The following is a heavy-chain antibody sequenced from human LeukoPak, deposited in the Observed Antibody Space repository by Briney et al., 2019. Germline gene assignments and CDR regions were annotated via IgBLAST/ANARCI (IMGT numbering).Heavy chain of an antibody. CDR1: EFTFSHFA. D-gene: IGHD6-19*01. Sequence: GGSLRLSCAVSEFTFSHFAMHWVRQAPGKGLEWVAVVSSHGNDGYYADSVKGRFTISRDNAKNSLYLQMNSLRAEDTAVYYCARGSSGWYTPLLFDYWGQGTLVTVSS. J-gene: IGHJ4*02. CDR2: VSSHGNDG. CDR3: ARGSSGWYTPLLFDY. V-gene: IGHV3-30*07.